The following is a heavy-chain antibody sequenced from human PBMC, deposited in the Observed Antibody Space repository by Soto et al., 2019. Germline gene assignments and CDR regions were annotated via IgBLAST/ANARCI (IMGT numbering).Heavy chain of an antibody. CDR2: IYYSGST. D-gene: IGHD3-16*01. Sequence: KASETLSLTCTVAGGSISSYYWSWIRQPPGKGLEWIGYIYYSGSTNYNPSLKSRVTISVDTSKNQFSLKLSSVTTADTAVYYCAILPIWGSGHFDYWGHGPLVTVSS. J-gene: IGHJ4*01. CDR3: AILPIWGSGHFDY. CDR1: GGSISSYY. V-gene: IGHV4-59*01.